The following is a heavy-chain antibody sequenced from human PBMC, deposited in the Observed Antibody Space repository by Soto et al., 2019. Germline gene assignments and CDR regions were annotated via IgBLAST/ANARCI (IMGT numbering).Heavy chain of an antibody. D-gene: IGHD6-19*01. Sequence: VKVSCKASGYTFTTYGISWVRQAPGQGLEWMGWIGAYNGNTNYAQKLQGRVTMTTDTSTSTAYMELRSLRSDDTAVYYCARDPVAGTYFDYWGQGTLVTVSS. CDR1: GYTFTTYG. V-gene: IGHV1-18*01. J-gene: IGHJ4*02. CDR2: IGAYNGNT. CDR3: ARDPVAGTYFDY.